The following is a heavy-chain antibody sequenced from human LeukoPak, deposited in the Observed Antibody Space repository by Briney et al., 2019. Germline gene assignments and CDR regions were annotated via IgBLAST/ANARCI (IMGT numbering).Heavy chain of an antibody. CDR2: IKQDGSEK. CDR1: GFTFSSYW. J-gene: IGHJ4*02. CDR3: ARAVYRSGGSCYEDFNYFDY. V-gene: IGHV3-7*01. Sequence: GGSLRLSCAASGFTFSSYWMSWVRQAPGKGLEWVANIKQDGSEKYYVDSVKGRFTISRDNAKNSLYLQMNSLRAEDTAVYYCARAVYRSGGSCYEDFNYFDYWGQGTLVTVSS. D-gene: IGHD2-15*01.